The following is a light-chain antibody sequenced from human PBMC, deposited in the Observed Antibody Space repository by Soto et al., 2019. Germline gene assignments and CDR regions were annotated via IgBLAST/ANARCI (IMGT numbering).Light chain of an antibody. V-gene: IGKV3-15*01. CDR1: QSVSSN. CDR2: GAS. CDR3: QQHNNWPPWT. Sequence: EIVMTQSPATLSVSPGERATLSCRASQSVSSNLAWYQQKPGQAPRLLIYGASTRATGIPARFSGSGSGTEFTLTISSLQSEDFAVYYCQQHNNWPPWTFGQGTTVAIK. J-gene: IGKJ1*01.